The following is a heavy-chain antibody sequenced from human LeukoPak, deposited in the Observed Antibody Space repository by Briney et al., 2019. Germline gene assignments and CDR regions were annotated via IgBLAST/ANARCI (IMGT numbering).Heavy chain of an antibody. J-gene: IGHJ4*02. Sequence: GGSLRLSCAAPGFYFRDHWMDWVRQAPGKGLEWVGHIKTDGSETYYLDSLKGRISISRDNTNNALYLQMNSLRVEDTAVYYCVKNDGWFHLAQWGQGTLVTVSS. D-gene: IGHD6-19*01. CDR1: GFYFRDHW. V-gene: IGHV3-7*03. CDR2: IKTDGSET. CDR3: VKNDGWFHLAQ.